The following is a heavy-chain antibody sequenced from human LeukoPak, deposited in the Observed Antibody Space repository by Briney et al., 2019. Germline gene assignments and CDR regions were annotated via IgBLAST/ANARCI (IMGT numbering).Heavy chain of an antibody. Sequence: PGGSLRLSCAASGFTFSSYAMSWVRQAPGEGLEWVSAISGGGGNTYYADSVKGRFTISRDNSKNTLYLQMNSLRAEDTAVYYCAKAYSSTWRNPVDYWGQGTLVTVSS. V-gene: IGHV3-23*01. CDR2: ISGGGGNT. CDR1: GFTFSSYA. J-gene: IGHJ4*02. D-gene: IGHD6-13*01. CDR3: AKAYSSTWRNPVDY.